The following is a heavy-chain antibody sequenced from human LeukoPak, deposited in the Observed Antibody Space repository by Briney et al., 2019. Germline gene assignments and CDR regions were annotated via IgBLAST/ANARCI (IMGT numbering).Heavy chain of an antibody. J-gene: IGHJ4*02. CDR2: IIPILGIA. D-gene: IGHD5-18*01. CDR1: GGTFSSYA. V-gene: IGHV1-69*10. Sequence: GASVKVSCKASGGTFSSYAISWVRQAPGQGLEWMGGIIPILGIANYAQKFQGRVTITADKSTSTAYMELSSLRSEDTAVYYCASGGRGYSYGYYRLDYWGQGTLVTVSS. CDR3: ASGGRGYSYGYYRLDY.